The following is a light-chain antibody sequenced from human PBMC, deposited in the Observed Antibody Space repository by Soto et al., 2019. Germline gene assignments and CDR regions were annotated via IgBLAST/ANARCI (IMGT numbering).Light chain of an antibody. V-gene: IGKV3-15*01. Sequence: EIVLTQSPGTLSVSPGERATLSCRSSQTIRNNLAWYQQKPGQAPRLLIYVASTRATDIPARFSGSGSGTDFTLTISSLQSEDFAFYYCQQYNSWPLTFGGGTNVEIK. CDR3: QQYNSWPLT. CDR2: VAS. J-gene: IGKJ4*01. CDR1: QTIRNN.